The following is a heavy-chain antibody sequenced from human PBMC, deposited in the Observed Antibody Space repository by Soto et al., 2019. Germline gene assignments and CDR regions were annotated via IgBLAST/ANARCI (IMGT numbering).Heavy chain of an antibody. V-gene: IGHV4-31*03. CDR2: IYYSVST. CDR1: GCSISSGGYY. D-gene: IGHD3-16*01. CDR3: ARRGGWAPFDF. Sequence: SETLSLTCTVSGCSISSGGYYWSWIRQHPGKGLEWIGYIYYSVSTYYNPSLESRVTISVDTSKNQFSLKLNAVTAADTAVYYCARRGGWAPFDFWGQGTLVTVSS. J-gene: IGHJ4*02.